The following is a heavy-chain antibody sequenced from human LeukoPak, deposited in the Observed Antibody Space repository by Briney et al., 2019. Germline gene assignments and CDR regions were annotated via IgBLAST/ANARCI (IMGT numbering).Heavy chain of an antibody. D-gene: IGHD5-18*01. CDR2: INTNTGDP. CDR3: ARRYSYDRFDY. J-gene: IGHJ4*02. Sequence: ASVKVSCKASGYTFTNYAINWVRQAPGHGLEWMGWINTNTGDPTYAQGFTGQFVFSLDTSVSTAYLQISSLKAEDTAVYYCARRYSYDRFDYWGQGTLVTVSS. V-gene: IGHV7-4-1*02. CDR1: GYTFTNYA.